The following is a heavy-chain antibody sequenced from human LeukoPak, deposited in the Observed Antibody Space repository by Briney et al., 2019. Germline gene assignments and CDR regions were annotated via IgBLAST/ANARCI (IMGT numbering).Heavy chain of an antibody. Sequence: GGSLRLSCAASGFTFSDYAMSWVRQAPGKGLEWVSAISGVGGTTYYADSVKGRFTISRDNFKNTLYLQMNSLRAEDTAVYYCAKDRHYYDSSGRNIFDYWGQGTLVTVSS. V-gene: IGHV3-23*01. CDR3: AKDRHYYDSSGRNIFDY. D-gene: IGHD3-22*01. CDR1: GFTFSDYA. CDR2: ISGVGGTT. J-gene: IGHJ4*02.